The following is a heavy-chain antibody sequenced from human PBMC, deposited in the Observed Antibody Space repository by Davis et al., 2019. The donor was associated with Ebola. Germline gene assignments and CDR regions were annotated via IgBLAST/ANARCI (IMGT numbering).Heavy chain of an antibody. V-gene: IGHV4-59*01. D-gene: IGHD3-3*01. CDR2: IYYSGST. CDR1: GGSISSYY. Sequence: MPSETLSLTCTVSGGSISSYYWSWIRQPPGKGLEWIGHIYYSGSTNYNPSLKSRVTMSVDTSKSQFFLKLSSVTAADTAVYYCARLYYDFWFDPWGQGTLVTVSS. CDR3: ARLYYDFWFDP. J-gene: IGHJ5*02.